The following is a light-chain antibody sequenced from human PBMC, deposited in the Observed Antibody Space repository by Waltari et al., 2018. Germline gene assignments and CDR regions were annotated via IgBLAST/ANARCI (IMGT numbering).Light chain of an antibody. CDR1: QSVSSR. J-gene: IGKJ2*01. CDR3: QQYDGLPPTYT. CDR2: GAS. Sequence: ILLTQSPATLSVSPGERATLSCRASQSVSSRLAWYQQKPGQPPRLLFYGASTRATGVPGRFTASGSGTEYSLTISSLQPEDSAVYYCQQYDGLPPTYT. V-gene: IGKV3-15*01.